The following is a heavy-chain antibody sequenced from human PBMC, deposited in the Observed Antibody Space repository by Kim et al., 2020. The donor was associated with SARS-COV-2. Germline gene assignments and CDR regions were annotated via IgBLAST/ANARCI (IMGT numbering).Heavy chain of an antibody. V-gene: IGHV3-64*01. CDR1: GFTFSSYA. CDR2: ISSNGGST. Sequence: GGSLRLSCAASGFTFSSYAMHWVRQAPGKGLEYVSAISSNGGSTYYANSVKGRFTISRDNSKNTLYLQMGSLRAEDMAVYYCARGRYNWNPGEHWGQGT. J-gene: IGHJ1*01. D-gene: IGHD1-20*01. CDR3: ARGRYNWNPGEH.